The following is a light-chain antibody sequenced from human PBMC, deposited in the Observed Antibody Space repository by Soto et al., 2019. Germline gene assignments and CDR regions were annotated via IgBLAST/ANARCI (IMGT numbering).Light chain of an antibody. J-gene: IGKJ1*01. CDR3: QQYNNWQWT. V-gene: IGKV3-20*01. Sequence: IVLTQSPGTLSLSPGERATLSCRASQSVSSSYLAWYQQKPGQAPRLLIYGASSRATGIPDRFSGSGSGTEFTLTISSLQSEDFAVYYCQQYNNWQWTFGQGTKVDIK. CDR1: QSVSSSY. CDR2: GAS.